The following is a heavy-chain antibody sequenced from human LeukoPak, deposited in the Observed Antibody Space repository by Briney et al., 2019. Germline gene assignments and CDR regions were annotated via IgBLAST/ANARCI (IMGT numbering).Heavy chain of an antibody. V-gene: IGHV3-21*06. Sequence: GGSLRLSCAASGFTFSSYVMHWARQAPGKGLEWVSSIDSSGGYMFYADSVKGRFIISRDNAKDSLYLQMNSLRVEDTAVYHCLRGDRRDYWGQGTLVTVSS. CDR2: IDSSGGYM. CDR1: GFTFSSYV. J-gene: IGHJ4*02. CDR3: LRGDRRDY.